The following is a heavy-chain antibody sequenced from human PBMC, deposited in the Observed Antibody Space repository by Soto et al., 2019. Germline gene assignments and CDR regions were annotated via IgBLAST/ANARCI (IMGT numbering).Heavy chain of an antibody. D-gene: IGHD5-18*01. Sequence: QVQLVQSGAEVKKPGAAVKVACKASGYDFIGYYIDWVRQAPGQGLEWMGRIIPRTGGTHFSQKFQGRVILTRDTSISTADMEVNSLRSDDTAVYYCARVDTDLDYWGQGTLVTVSS. CDR1: GYDFIGYY. CDR3: ARVDTDLDY. CDR2: IIPRTGGT. V-gene: IGHV1-2*02. J-gene: IGHJ4*02.